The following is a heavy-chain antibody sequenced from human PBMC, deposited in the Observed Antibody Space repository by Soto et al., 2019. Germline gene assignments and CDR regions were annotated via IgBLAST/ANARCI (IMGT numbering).Heavy chain of an antibody. CDR2: IIPVFATG. CDR1: GGTFSSYA. V-gene: IGHV1-69*06. D-gene: IGHD5-18*01. CDR3: ARVGGTGGYTYGLDY. Sequence: QVQLVQSGAEVKKPGSSVKVSCKASGGTFSSYAISWVRQAPGQGLGWMGGIIPVFATGIYPQKFQGRVTITGDKSTNTAYMELSSLTSEDTAVYFCARVGGTGGYTYGLDYWGQGTLVTVSS. J-gene: IGHJ4*02.